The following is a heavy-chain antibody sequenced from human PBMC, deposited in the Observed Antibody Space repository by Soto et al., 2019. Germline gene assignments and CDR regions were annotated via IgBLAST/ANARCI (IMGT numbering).Heavy chain of an antibody. V-gene: IGHV3-30*18. D-gene: IGHD6-6*01. CDR2: ISYDGSNK. Sequence: QVQLVESGGGVVQPGRSLRLSCAASGFTFSSYGMHWVRQAPGKGLEWVAVISYDGSNKYYADSVKGRFTISRDNSKNTLYLQMNSLRAEDTAVYYCAKDHGLRSSSSFDYWGQGTLVTVSS. J-gene: IGHJ4*02. CDR3: AKDHGLRSSSSFDY. CDR1: GFTFSSYG.